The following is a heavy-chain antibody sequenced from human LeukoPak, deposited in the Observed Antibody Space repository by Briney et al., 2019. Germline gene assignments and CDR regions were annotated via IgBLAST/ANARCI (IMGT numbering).Heavy chain of an antibody. CDR1: GGTFSSYA. CDR2: IIPIFGTA. CDR3: AXXXXXXXXXXXRLYYYYYYMDV. V-gene: IGHV1-69*06. Sequence: SVKVSCKASGGTFSSYAISWVRQAPGQGLEWMGGIIPIFGTANYAQKFQGRVTITADKSTSTAYMELGSLRSEDTAVYYCAXXXXXXXXXXXRLYYYYYYMDVWGKGTTVTVSS. J-gene: IGHJ6*03.